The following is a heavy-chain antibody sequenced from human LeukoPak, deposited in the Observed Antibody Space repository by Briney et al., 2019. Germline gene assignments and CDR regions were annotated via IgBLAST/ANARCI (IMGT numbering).Heavy chain of an antibody. CDR2: IYYSGST. V-gene: IGHV4-59*01. Sequence: PSETLPLTCTVSGGSISSYYWSWNRQPPGKGLEWIGYIYYSGSTNYNPSLKSRVTISVDTSKNQFSLKLSSVTAADTAVYYCARASGAYSYGRGRTPYYFAYRGEGTLVTVSS. D-gene: IGHD5-18*01. J-gene: IGHJ4*02. CDR1: GGSISSYY. CDR3: ARASGAYSYGRGRTPYYFAY.